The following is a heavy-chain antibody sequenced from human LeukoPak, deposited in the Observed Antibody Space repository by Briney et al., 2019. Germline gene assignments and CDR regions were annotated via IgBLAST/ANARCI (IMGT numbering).Heavy chain of an antibody. Sequence: PGGSLRLSCAASGFTFGDYGMSWVRQAPGKGLEWVSGINWNAGNTGYAGSVKGRFTISRDNAKNSLYLQMNSLRAEDTALYYCTREMEGGSSSWYHFDSWGQGTLVTVSS. CDR3: TREMEGGSSSWYHFDS. CDR2: INWNAGNT. V-gene: IGHV3-20*04. D-gene: IGHD6-13*01. J-gene: IGHJ4*02. CDR1: GFTFGDYG.